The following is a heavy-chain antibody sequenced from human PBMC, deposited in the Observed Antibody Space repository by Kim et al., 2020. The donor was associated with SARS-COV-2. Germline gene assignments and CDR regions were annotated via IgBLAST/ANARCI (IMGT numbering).Heavy chain of an antibody. D-gene: IGHD3-9*01. Sequence: KGRFTISRDNAKNSLYLQMNSLRAEDTAVYYCARDRHLLRYFDSYYYFDYWGQGTLVTVSS. V-gene: IGHV3-11*05. J-gene: IGHJ4*02. CDR3: ARDRHLLRYFDSYYYFDY.